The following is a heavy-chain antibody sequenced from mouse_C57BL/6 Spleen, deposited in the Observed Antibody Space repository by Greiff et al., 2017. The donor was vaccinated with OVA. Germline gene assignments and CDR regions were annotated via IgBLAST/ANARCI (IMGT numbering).Heavy chain of an antibody. V-gene: IGHV3-6*01. CDR2: ISYDGSN. J-gene: IGHJ3*01. Sequence: ESGPGLVKPSQSLSLTCSVTGYSITSGYYWNWIRQFPGNKLEWMGYISYDGSNNYNPSLKNRISITRDTSKNQFFLKLNSVTTEDTATYYCARGGDSRFAYWGQGTLVTVSA. CDR1: GYSITSGYY. CDR3: ARGGDSRFAY.